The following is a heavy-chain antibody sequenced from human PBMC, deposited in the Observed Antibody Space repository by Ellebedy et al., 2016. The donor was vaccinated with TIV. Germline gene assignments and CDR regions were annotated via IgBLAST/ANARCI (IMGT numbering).Heavy chain of an antibody. Sequence: ASVKVSCXVSGYTLTELSMHWVRQAPGKGLEWMGGFDPEDGETIYAQKFQGRVTMTEDTSTDTAYMELSSLRSEDTAVYYCATLSVVVPAAIDSSDPYYYYGMDVWGQGTTVTVSS. V-gene: IGHV1-24*01. CDR1: GYTLTELS. D-gene: IGHD2-2*01. CDR2: FDPEDGET. J-gene: IGHJ6*02. CDR3: ATLSVVVPAAIDSSDPYYYYGMDV.